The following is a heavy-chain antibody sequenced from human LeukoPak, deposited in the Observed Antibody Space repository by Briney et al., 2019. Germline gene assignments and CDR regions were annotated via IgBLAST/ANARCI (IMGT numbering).Heavy chain of an antibody. J-gene: IGHJ3*02. V-gene: IGHV4-4*07. CDR1: GGSISSYY. CDR2: IYTSGST. CDR3: ARDHPGYDAFDI. Sequence: PSETLSLTCTVSGGSISSYYWSWIRQPAGRGLEWIGRIYTSGSTNYNPPLKSRVTKSVDTSKNQFSLKLSSVTAADTAVYYCARDHPGYDAFDIWGQGTMVTVSS. D-gene: IGHD1-1*01.